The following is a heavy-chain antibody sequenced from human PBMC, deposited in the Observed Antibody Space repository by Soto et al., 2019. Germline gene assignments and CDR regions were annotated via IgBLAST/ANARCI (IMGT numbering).Heavy chain of an antibody. D-gene: IGHD1-26*01. CDR2: IYSGGNT. J-gene: IGHJ4*02. V-gene: IGHV3-53*01. CDR1: GFTVNNNY. CDR3: ARAPSGNYYFDS. Sequence: EVQLVESGGGLIQPGGSLRLSCAASGFTVNNNYMGWVRQAPGKGLEWVSVIYSGGNTYYADSVKGRFTISRDNSKNTLYLQMNSLRVEDTAVFYCARAPSGNYYFDSWGQGTLVTVSS.